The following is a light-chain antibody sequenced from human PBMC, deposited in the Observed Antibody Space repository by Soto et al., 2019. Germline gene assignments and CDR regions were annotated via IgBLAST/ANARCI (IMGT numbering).Light chain of an antibody. J-gene: IGLJ3*02. CDR1: SSDVGGYNY. V-gene: IGLV2-14*01. Sequence: QSALTQPASVSGSPGQSITISCTGTSSDVGGYNYVSWYQQHPGKAPSLIIYDVSNRPSGVSNRFSGSKSGNTASLSISGLQAEDEADYHCRSYTRSSTWVFGGGTKVTVL. CDR2: DVS. CDR3: RSYTRSSTWV.